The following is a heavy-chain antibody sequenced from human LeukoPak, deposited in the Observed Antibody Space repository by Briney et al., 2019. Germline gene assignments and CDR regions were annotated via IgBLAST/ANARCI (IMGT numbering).Heavy chain of an antibody. CDR1: GFTFSSYS. CDR2: IRSSGNTI. V-gene: IGHV3-48*01. D-gene: IGHD6-13*01. Sequence: PGGSLRLSCATSGFTFSSYSMNWVRQAPGKGLEWVSYIRSSGNTIYYADSVKGRFTISRDNAKNSLYLQMNSLRAEDTAVYYCAPNIGYSSSWYLRPDAFDFWGQGTMVTVSS. CDR3: APNIGYSSSWYLRPDAFDF. J-gene: IGHJ3*01.